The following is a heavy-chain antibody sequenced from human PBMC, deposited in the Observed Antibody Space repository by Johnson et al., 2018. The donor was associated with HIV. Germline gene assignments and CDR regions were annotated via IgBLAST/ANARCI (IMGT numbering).Heavy chain of an antibody. Sequence: VQLVESGGGVVRPGGSLRLSCVASGFTFDDYGMSWVRQVPGKGLEWVSGINWNGDSTAYADFVNGRFTISRDNAKSSLYLQMNSLGAEDTALYYCAKLDDGFDIWGHGTMVTVSS. J-gene: IGHJ3*02. CDR1: GFTFDDYG. D-gene: IGHD3-9*01. CDR3: AKLDDGFDI. V-gene: IGHV3-20*04. CDR2: INWNGDST.